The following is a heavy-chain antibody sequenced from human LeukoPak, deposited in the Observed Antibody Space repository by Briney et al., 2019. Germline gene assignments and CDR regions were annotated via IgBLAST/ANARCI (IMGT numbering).Heavy chain of an antibody. CDR2: IFSSGNS. V-gene: IGHV4-61*02. J-gene: IGHJ4*02. CDR3: AGFCASSTCYNGGTNFAF. CDR1: GDSMSSGTYY. Sequence: SQTLSLTCTVSGDSMSSGTYYWSWIRQPAGKRLEYLGRIFSSGNSNYNPSLKSRVTMSMDTSKSQFSLNLSSVTAADSAVYYCAGFCASSTCYNGGTNFAFWGQGALVAVSS. D-gene: IGHD2-2*01.